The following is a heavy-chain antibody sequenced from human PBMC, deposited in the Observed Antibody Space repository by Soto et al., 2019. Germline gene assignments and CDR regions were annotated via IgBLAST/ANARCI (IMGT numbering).Heavy chain of an antibody. Sequence: WTWVRQPPGKRLEWIGYVYYSGSTNYNPSLKSRVTISVDTSKNQFSLSLISVTAADTAVYYCARSSGWDFDYWGQGSLVTVSS. CDR3: ARSSGWDFDY. CDR2: VYYSGST. J-gene: IGHJ4*02. D-gene: IGHD6-19*01. V-gene: IGHV4-59*01.